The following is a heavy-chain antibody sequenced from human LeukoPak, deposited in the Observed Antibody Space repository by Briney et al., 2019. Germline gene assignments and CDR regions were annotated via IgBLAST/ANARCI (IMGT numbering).Heavy chain of an antibody. J-gene: IGHJ4*02. V-gene: IGHV4-59*01. CDR1: GGSISSYY. CDR3: ARGSGYYDILTGYPRGGYYFDY. D-gene: IGHD3-9*01. CDR2: IYYSGST. Sequence: SETLSLTCTVSGGSISSYYWSWIRQPPGKGLEWIGYIYYSGSTNYNPSLKSRVTISVDTSKNQFSLKLSSVTAADTAVYYCARGSGYYDILTGYPRGGYYFDYWGQGTLVTVSS.